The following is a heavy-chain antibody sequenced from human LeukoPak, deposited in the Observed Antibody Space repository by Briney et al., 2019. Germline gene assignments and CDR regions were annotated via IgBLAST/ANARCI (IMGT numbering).Heavy chain of an antibody. CDR2: IWYDGSIK. D-gene: IGHD1-1*01. CDR3: ARDGTATPIDY. Sequence: GGSLRLSCAASGFTFNTHGMHWVRQAPGKGLEWVAIIWYDGSIKYYSDSVKGRFTISRDNYKNTLYVQMNSLRAEDTAVYYCARDGTATPIDYWGQGTLVTVSS. J-gene: IGHJ4*02. CDR1: GFTFNTHG. V-gene: IGHV3-33*01.